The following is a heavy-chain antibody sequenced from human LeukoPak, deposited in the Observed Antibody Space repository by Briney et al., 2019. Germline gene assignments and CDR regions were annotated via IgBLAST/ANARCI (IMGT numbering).Heavy chain of an antibody. V-gene: IGHV3-23*01. CDR1: GFTFSSYA. Sequence: PGGSLRLSRAASGFTFSSYAMSWVRQAPGKGLEWVSAISGSGGSTYYADSVKGRFTISRDNSKNTLYLQMNSLRAEDTAVYYCAKCPFYGDYSYFDYWGQGTLVTVSS. CDR3: AKCPFYGDYSYFDY. CDR2: ISGSGGST. D-gene: IGHD4-17*01. J-gene: IGHJ4*02.